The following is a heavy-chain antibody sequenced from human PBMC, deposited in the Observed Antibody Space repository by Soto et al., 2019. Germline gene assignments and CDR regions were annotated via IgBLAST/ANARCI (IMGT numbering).Heavy chain of an antibody. CDR3: ARDYYGSGSHDS. V-gene: IGHV3-7*03. CDR1: GSTLSNYW. Sequence: PGGSLRLSCAASGSTLSNYWISWVRQAPGKGLEWVANIKQDGSVKYYVDSVKGRFTISRDNAKSSLYLQMNSLRAEDTALYYCARDYYGSGSHDSWGQGTLVTVSS. D-gene: IGHD3-10*01. J-gene: IGHJ5*01. CDR2: IKQDGSVK.